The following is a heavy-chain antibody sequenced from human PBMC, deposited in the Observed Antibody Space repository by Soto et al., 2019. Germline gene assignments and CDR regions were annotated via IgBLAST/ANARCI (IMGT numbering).Heavy chain of an antibody. Sequence: AGSLTLSCAASGFTFSSYSMNWVRQAPGKGLEWVSYISSSSSTIYYADSVKGRFTISRDNAKNSLYLQMNSLRDEDTAVYYCARASYYYDSSGYYYNWELFDYWGQGTLVTVSS. V-gene: IGHV3-48*02. CDR1: GFTFSSYS. CDR2: ISSSSSTI. J-gene: IGHJ4*02. CDR3: ARASYYYDSSGYYYNWELFDY. D-gene: IGHD3-22*01.